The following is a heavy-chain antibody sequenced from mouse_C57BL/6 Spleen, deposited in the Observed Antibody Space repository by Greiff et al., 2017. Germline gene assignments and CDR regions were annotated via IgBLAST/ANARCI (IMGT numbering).Heavy chain of an antibody. CDR3: ARPAQARDCDV. V-gene: IGHV1-64*01. J-gene: IGHJ1*03. Sequence: VQLQQPGAELVKPGASVKLSCKASGYTFTSYWMHWVKQRPGQGLEWIGMIHPNSGSTNYNEKFKSKATLTVDKSSSTAYMQLSSLTSEDSAVYYCARPAQARDCDVWGTGTTVTVSS. D-gene: IGHD3-2*02. CDR1: GYTFTSYW. CDR2: IHPNSGST.